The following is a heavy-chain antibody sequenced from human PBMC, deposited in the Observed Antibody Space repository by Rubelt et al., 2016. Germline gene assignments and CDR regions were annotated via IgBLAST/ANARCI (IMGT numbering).Heavy chain of an antibody. V-gene: IGHV4-39*07. J-gene: IGHJ4*02. CDR2: IYYSGST. D-gene: IGHD6-19*01. Sequence: QLQLQESGPGLVKPSETLSLTCTVSGGSISSSSYYWGWIRQPPGKGLEWIGSIYYSGSTYYNPSPKSRVTISVGTSKNQFSLKLSALTAADTAVYYCARDSSGWNRIFDYWGQGTLVTVSS. CDR3: ARDSSGWNRIFDY. CDR1: GGSISSSSYY.